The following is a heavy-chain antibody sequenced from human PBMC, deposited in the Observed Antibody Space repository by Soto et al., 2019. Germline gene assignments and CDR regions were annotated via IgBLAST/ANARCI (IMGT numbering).Heavy chain of an antibody. J-gene: IGHJ4*02. V-gene: IGHV3-23*01. CDR3: AKPGVVGATTPFDY. D-gene: IGHD1-26*01. CDR1: GFTFTTYA. Sequence: EVQLLESGGDLVQPGGSLRLSCAASGFTFTTYAMSWVRQAPGKGLEWVSTISGSGGRTNYADSLKGRFTISRDNSKNTLYLQMNSLRAEDTAVYYWAKPGVVGATTPFDYWGQGTLGSVSS. CDR2: ISGSGGRT.